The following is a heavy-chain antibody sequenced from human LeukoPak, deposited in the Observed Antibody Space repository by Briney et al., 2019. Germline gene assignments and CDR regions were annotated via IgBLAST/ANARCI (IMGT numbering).Heavy chain of an antibody. CDR2: INPNSAAS. J-gene: IGHJ4*02. D-gene: IGHD6-19*01. CDR3: ARAYSSGLIDY. CDR1: GYSFSGHY. V-gene: IGHV1-2*06. Sequence: ASVKVSCKASGYSFSGHYIHWVRQAPGQGLEWMGQINPNSAASHYAQKFQDRVTMTSDTSINMAYMELRSLRSDDTAVYYCARAYSSGLIDYWGQGTLVTVSS.